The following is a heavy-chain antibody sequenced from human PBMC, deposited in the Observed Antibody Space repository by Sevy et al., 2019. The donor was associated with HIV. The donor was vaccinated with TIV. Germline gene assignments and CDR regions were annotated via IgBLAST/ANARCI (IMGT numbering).Heavy chain of an antibody. CDR2: IDHSGRS. CDR3: ARGPKPLPSDYGDYRGVGYCFDS. D-gene: IGHD4-17*01. Sequence: SETLSLTCAVYGESFSNYYWSWIRLSPGKGLESIGEIDHSGRSDYNPSLKSRVTMSVDTSKNQFSLKLTSVTAADTAVYYCARGPKPLPSDYGDYRGVGYCFDSWGQGTLVTLSS. V-gene: IGHV4-34*01. CDR1: GESFSNYY. J-gene: IGHJ4*02.